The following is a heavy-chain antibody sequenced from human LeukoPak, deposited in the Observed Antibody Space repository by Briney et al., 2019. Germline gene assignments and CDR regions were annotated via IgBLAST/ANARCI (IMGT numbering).Heavy chain of an antibody. CDR1: GYTFTGYY. CDR3: ARHYRDYYYMDV. Sequence: ASVKVSCKASGYTFTGYYMHWVRQAPGQGLEWVGWINPNSGGTNYAHKFQGRVTMTRDTSISPAYMELSRLRSDDTAVYYCARHYRDYYYMDVWGKGTTVTISS. D-gene: IGHD3-10*01. J-gene: IGHJ6*03. CDR2: INPNSGGT. V-gene: IGHV1-2*02.